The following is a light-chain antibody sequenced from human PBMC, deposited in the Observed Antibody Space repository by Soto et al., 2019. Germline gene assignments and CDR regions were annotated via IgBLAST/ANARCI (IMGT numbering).Light chain of an antibody. Sequence: QSALTQPASVSGSPGQSITISCTGTSSDVGAYDYVSWYQQHPGKAPKLMIYDVTNRTSGVSNRFSGSKSGNTASLTISGLQAEDEAYYYCSSYTRSHTVVFGGGTKVTVL. CDR3: SSYTRSHTVV. CDR1: SSDVGAYDY. V-gene: IGLV2-14*01. CDR2: DVT. J-gene: IGLJ2*01.